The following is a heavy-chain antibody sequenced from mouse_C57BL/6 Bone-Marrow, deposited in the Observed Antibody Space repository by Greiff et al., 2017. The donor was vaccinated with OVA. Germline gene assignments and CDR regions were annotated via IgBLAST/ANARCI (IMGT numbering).Heavy chain of an antibody. CDR2: IYPSDSET. CDR1: GYTFTSYW. Sequence: VQLQQPGAELVRPGSSVKLSCKASGYTFTSYWMDWVKQRPGQGLEWIGNIYPSDSETHYNQKFKDKATLTVDKSSSTAYMQLSSLTSEDSAVYYCAPGVDGSRFAYWGQGTLVTVSA. D-gene: IGHD1-2*01. CDR3: APGVDGSRFAY. V-gene: IGHV1-61*01. J-gene: IGHJ3*01.